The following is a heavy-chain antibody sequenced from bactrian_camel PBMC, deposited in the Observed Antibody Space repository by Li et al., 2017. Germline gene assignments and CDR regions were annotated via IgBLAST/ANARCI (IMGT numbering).Heavy chain of an antibody. V-gene: IGHV3S53*01. CDR2: TDGVRT. CDR3: AADLDGGCRGSWSTEASY. J-gene: IGHJ4*01. CDR1: GSVNC. Sequence: VQLVESGGGSVQAGGSLRLSCTASGSVNCMGWSRKAPGKRREEVARTDGVRTFSGDSVKGRFTISRDNAENTLSVQMNSLKPEDTAVYYCAADLDGGCRGSWSTEASYWGQGTQVTVS. D-gene: IGHD1*01.